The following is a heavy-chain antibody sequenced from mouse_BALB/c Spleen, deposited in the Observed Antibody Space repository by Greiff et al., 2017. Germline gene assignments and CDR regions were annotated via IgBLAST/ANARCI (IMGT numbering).Heavy chain of an antibody. V-gene: IGHV3-6*02. D-gene: IGHD2-12*01. CDR2: ISYDGSN. Sequence: EVKLQESGPGLVKPSQSLSLTCSVTGYSITSGYYWNWIRQFPGNKLEWMGYISYDGSNNYNPSLKNRISLTRDTSKNQFFLKLNSVTTEDTATYYCARDRCYHWGQGTSVTVSS. J-gene: IGHJ4*01. CDR1: GYSITSGYY. CDR3: ARDRCYH.